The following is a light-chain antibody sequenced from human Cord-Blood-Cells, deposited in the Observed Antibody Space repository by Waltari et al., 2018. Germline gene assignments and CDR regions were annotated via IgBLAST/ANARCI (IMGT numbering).Light chain of an antibody. V-gene: IGLV2-14*01. CDR2: EVS. Sequence: QSALTQPASVSGSPGQSITISCTGTSSDFGGYNYVSWYQQNPGKAPKLMIYEVSNRPSGVSNRFSGSKSGNTASLTISGLQAEDEADYYCSSYTSSSVVFGGGTKLTVL. CDR1: SSDFGGYNY. CDR3: SSYTSSSVV. J-gene: IGLJ2*01.